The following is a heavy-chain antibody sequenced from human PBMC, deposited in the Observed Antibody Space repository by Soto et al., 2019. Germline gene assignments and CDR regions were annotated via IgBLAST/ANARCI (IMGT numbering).Heavy chain of an antibody. V-gene: IGHV1-69*01. J-gene: IGHJ6*02. CDR3: ARVGYCSSTSCHHTPYYYYGMDV. D-gene: IGHD2-2*01. Sequence: QVQLVQSGAEVKKPGSSVKVSCKASGGTFSSYAISWVRQAPGQGLEWMGGIIPIFGTANYAQKFQGRVTITADESTRTAYMELSSLRSEDTAVYYCARVGYCSSTSCHHTPYYYYGMDVWGQGTTVTVSS. CDR2: IIPIFGTA. CDR1: GGTFSSYA.